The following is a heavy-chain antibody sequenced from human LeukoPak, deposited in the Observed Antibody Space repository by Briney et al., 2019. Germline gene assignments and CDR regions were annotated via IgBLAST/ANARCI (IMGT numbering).Heavy chain of an antibody. CDR1: GYTFTGYY. J-gene: IGHJ6*02. Sequence: ASVKVSCKASGYTFTGYYMQWVRQAPGQGLEWMGWINPNSGGTNYAQKFQGRVTMTRDTSISTAYMELSRLRSDDTAVYFCARDHCVSSSCYEDYYYGMDVWGRGTTVTVSS. V-gene: IGHV1-2*02. CDR2: INPNSGGT. CDR3: ARDHCVSSSCYEDYYYGMDV. D-gene: IGHD2-2*01.